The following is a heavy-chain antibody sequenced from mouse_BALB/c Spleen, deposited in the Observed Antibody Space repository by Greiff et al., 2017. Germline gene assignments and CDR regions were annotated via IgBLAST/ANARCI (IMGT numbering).Heavy chain of an antibody. Sequence: EVKLQESGGGLVKPGGSLKLSCAASGFTFSSYAMSWVRQTPEKRLEWVASISSGGSTYYPDSVKGRFTISRDNARNILYLQMSSLRSEDTAMYYCARGGDSYAMDYWGQGTSVTVSS. V-gene: IGHV5-6-5*01. J-gene: IGHJ4*01. CDR1: GFTFSSYA. CDR3: ARGGDSYAMDY. CDR2: ISSGGST.